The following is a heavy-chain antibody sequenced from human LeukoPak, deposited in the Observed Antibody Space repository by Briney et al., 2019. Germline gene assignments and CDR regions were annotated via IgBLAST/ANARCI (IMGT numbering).Heavy chain of an antibody. CDR1: GYSIGSGYY. CDR2: IYHSGST. D-gene: IGHD3-10*01. Sequence: SETLSLTCAVSGYSIGSGYYWGWIWQPPGKGLEWIGSIYHSGSTYYNPSLKSRVTISVDTSKNQFSLKLSSVTAADTAVYYCASMDYYGSGSYPPGVYFDYWGQGTLVTVSS. V-gene: IGHV4-38-2*01. CDR3: ASMDYYGSGSYPPGVYFDY. J-gene: IGHJ4*02.